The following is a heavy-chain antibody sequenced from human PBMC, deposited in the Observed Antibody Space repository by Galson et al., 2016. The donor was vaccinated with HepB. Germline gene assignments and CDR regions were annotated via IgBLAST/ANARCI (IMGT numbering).Heavy chain of an antibody. CDR3: ARGRGRQQLHSDAFDI. V-gene: IGHV4-59*08. J-gene: IGHJ3*02. CDR1: GDSISHYY. Sequence: SETLSLTCSVSGDSISHYYWNWIRQAPGKGLEWIGYIYYSDNTNYNPSLKSRLTMSVDTSRNQFSLTLSSVTAADTAIYYCARGRGRQQLHSDAFDIWGPGTLATVSS. CDR2: IYYSDNT. D-gene: IGHD6-13*01.